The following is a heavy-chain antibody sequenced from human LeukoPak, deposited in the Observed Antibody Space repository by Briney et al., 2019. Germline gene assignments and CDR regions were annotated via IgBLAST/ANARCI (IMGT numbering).Heavy chain of an antibody. D-gene: IGHD2-15*01. CDR1: GFPLHVYG. CDR3: ARDDCSGGSCYFDY. CDR2: INWNGGST. V-gene: IGHV3-20*04. Sequence: GGSLRLSCAASGFPLHVYGLSGVRQAPGKGLEWVSGINWNGGSTGYADSVKGRFTISRDNAKNSLYRQMNSLRAEDTALYYCARDDCSGGSCYFDYWGQGTLVTVSS. J-gene: IGHJ4*02.